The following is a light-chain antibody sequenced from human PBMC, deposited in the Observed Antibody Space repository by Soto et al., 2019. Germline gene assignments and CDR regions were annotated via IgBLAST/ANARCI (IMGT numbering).Light chain of an antibody. Sequence: IQMTQSPSSVSASVGDRVTITCRASQGISTWLAWYRQKPGKAPKLLISAGASLQSGVPSRFRGSGSGKDFTLTITRLQPEDFATYYCQQADSVPITFGQGTRLEIK. J-gene: IGKJ5*01. CDR3: QQADSVPIT. CDR2: AGA. CDR1: QGISTW. V-gene: IGKV1-12*01.